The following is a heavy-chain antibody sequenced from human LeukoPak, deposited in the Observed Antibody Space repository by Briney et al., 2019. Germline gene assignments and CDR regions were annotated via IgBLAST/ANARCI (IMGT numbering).Heavy chain of an antibody. CDR3: ARDQTTYRLDWYFDL. Sequence: SETLSLTCTVSGGSISSGSYYWSWIRQPAGKGLEWIGRIYTSGSTNYNPSLKSRVTISVDTSKNQFSLKLSSVTAADTAVYYCARDQTTYRLDWYFDLWGRGTLVTVPS. CDR2: IYTSGST. CDR1: GGSISSGSYY. V-gene: IGHV4-61*02. J-gene: IGHJ2*01. D-gene: IGHD1/OR15-1a*01.